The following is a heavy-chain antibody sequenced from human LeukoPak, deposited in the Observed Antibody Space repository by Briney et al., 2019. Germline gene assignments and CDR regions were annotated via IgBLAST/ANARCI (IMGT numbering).Heavy chain of an antibody. CDR2: INSDGSST. CDR3: AKDNVIVGGYYFDY. D-gene: IGHD1-26*01. V-gene: IGHV3-74*01. J-gene: IGHJ4*02. CDR1: GFTFSSYW. Sequence: AGGSLRLSCAASGFTFSSYWMHWVRQAPGKGLVWVSRINSDGSSTSYADSVKGRFTISRDNSKNTLYLQMNSLRVEDTAVYYCAKDNVIVGGYYFDYWGQGTLVSVSS.